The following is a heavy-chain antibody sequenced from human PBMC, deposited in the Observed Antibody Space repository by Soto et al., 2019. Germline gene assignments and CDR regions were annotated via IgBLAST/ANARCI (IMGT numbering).Heavy chain of an antibody. CDR3: AKEMGDIVVVPAAMLVDY. CDR2: ISGSGGST. Sequence: SLSCAASGFTFSSYAMSWVRQAPGKGLEWVSAISGSGGSTYYADSVKGRFTISRDNSKNTLYLQMNSLRAEDTAVYYCAKEMGDIVVVPAAMLVDYWGQGTLVTVSS. D-gene: IGHD2-2*01. V-gene: IGHV3-23*01. CDR1: GFTFSSYA. J-gene: IGHJ4*02.